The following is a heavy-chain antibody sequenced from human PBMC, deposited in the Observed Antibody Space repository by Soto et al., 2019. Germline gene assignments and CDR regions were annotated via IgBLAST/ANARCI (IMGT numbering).Heavy chain of an antibody. Sequence: PGGSLRLSCAASGFTFSDYYMSWIRQAPGKGLEWVSYITTSATTIYYADSVRGRFTISRDNAKNSLFLQMNSLRAEDTAVYYCARAAYSRGWKTISHYFNGLDVWGQGTTVTVSS. CDR2: ITTSATTI. V-gene: IGHV3-11*01. CDR1: GFTFSDYY. J-gene: IGHJ6*02. CDR3: ARAAYSRGWKTISHYFNGLDV. D-gene: IGHD6-19*01.